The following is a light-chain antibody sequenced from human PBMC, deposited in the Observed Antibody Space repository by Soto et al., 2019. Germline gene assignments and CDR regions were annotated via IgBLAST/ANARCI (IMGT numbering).Light chain of an antibody. J-gene: IGKJ2*01. CDR3: QQYNNWPYT. V-gene: IGKV3-15*01. CDR2: GAS. CDR1: QSVSSN. Sequence: EIVMTQSPATLSVSPGERATLSCRASQSVSSNLAWYQQKPGQAPRLLIYGASTRATGIPARFSGSRSGTELTLTISSLQSEDFSVYYCQQYNNWPYTFGQGTKREIK.